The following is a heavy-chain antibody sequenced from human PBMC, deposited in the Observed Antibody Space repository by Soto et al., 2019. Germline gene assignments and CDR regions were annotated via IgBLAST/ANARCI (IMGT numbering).Heavy chain of an antibody. J-gene: IGHJ4*02. Sequence: QVQLVESGGGLVKPGGSPRLSCAASGFTFSDYYMSWIRQAPGKGLEWVSYISSIGSTIYYADSVKGRFTISRENAKNSLYLQMNSLRAEETAVYYCARDQGDRYSGYRALFDYWGQGTLVTVSS. CDR2: ISSIGSTI. V-gene: IGHV3-11*01. CDR3: ARDQGDRYSGYRALFDY. CDR1: GFTFSDYY. D-gene: IGHD5-12*01.